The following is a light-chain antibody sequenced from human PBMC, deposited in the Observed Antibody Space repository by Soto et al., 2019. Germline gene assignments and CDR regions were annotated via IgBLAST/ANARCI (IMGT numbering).Light chain of an antibody. V-gene: IGKV1-5*03. CDR2: KAS. Sequence: MTVSAFTLSGSVEDRVRITCLASQTISSWLAWYLQKPGKAPKLLIYKASTLKSGVPSRFSGSGSGTEFTLTISSLQPDDFATYYCQHYTSYSEGFGQVTKVAIK. J-gene: IGKJ1*01. CDR3: QHYTSYSEG. CDR1: QTISSW.